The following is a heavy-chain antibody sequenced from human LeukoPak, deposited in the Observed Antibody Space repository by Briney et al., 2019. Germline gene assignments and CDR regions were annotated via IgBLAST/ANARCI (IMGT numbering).Heavy chain of an antibody. V-gene: IGHV3-21*01. J-gene: IGHJ3*02. CDR3: ARAPYDILTGYREDDAFDI. D-gene: IGHD3-9*01. CDR2: ISSSSSYI. Sequence: PGGSRRLSCAASGFTFSSYSMDWVRQAPGKVLEWVSSISSSSSYIYYAGSVKGRFTISRDNAKNSLYLQMNSLRAEDTAVYYCARAPYDILTGYREDDAFDIWGQGTMVTVSS. CDR1: GFTFSSYS.